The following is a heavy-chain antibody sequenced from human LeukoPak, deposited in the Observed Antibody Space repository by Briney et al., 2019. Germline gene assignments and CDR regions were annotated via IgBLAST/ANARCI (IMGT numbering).Heavy chain of an antibody. D-gene: IGHD4-11*01. V-gene: IGHV3-53*01. CDR3: ARGIGSTVFFDH. CDR1: GLTVSSNY. J-gene: IGHJ4*02. CDR2: MYSGGNT. Sequence: GMSLKLSCAAYGLTVSSNYMSGVRQAPGKGLEWVSVMYSGGNTYYADSVKGRFTISRDKSKNTLYLQMNSLRAEDTAVYYCARGIGSTVFFDHWGQGTLVTVSS.